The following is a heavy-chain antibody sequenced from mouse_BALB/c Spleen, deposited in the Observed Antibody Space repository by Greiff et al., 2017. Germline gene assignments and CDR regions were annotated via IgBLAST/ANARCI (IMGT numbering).Heavy chain of an antibody. CDR2: ISSGGGNT. CDR3: ARCLLYYGSSYYAMDY. Sequence: EVQRVESGGGLVKPGGSLKLSCAASGFTFSSYTMSWVRQTPEKRLEWVATISSGGGNTYYPDSVKGRFTISRDNAKNNLYLQMSSLRSEDTALYYCARCLLYYGSSYYAMDYWGQGTSVTVSS. J-gene: IGHJ4*01. D-gene: IGHD1-1*01. CDR1: GFTFSSYT. V-gene: IGHV5-9*03.